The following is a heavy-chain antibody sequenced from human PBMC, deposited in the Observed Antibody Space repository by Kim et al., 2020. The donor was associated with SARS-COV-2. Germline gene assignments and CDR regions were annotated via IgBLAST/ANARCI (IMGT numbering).Heavy chain of an antibody. CDR3: AKDQLLGVRGDY. CDR2: ISGSGGST. V-gene: IGHV3-23*01. CDR1: GFTFSSYA. Sequence: GGSLRLSCAASGFTFSSYAMSWVRQAPGKGLEWVSAISGSGGSTNYADSVKGRFTISRDNSKNTLYLQMNSLRVEDTAVYYCAKDQLLGVRGDYWGQGTPVAVSS. D-gene: IGHD3-10*01. J-gene: IGHJ4*02.